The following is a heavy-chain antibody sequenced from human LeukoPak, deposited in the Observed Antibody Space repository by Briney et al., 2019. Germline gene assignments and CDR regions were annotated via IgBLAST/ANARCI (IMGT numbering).Heavy chain of an antibody. CDR1: GFTFSSYW. CDR3: ARGVSLFGELFSSRVDP. D-gene: IGHD3-10*02. Sequence: GGSLRLSCAASGFTFSSYWMHWVRQAPGKGLVWVSRINSDGSSTSYADSVKGRFTISRDNAKNTLYLQMNSLRAEDTAVYYCARGVSLFGELFSSRVDPWGQGTLVTVSS. J-gene: IGHJ5*02. V-gene: IGHV3-74*01. CDR2: INSDGSST.